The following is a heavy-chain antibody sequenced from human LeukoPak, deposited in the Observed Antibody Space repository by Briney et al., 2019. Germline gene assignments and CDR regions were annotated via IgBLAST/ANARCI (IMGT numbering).Heavy chain of an antibody. Sequence: SVKVSCKASGGTFSSYAISWVRQAPGQGLEWMGGIIPIFGTASYAQKFQGRVTITADESTSTAYMELSSLRSEDTAVYYCASGGYDYVPYPAQWWGQGTLVTVSS. CDR2: IIPIFGTA. J-gene: IGHJ4*02. V-gene: IGHV1-69*13. CDR3: ASGGYDYVPYPAQW. CDR1: GGTFSSYA. D-gene: IGHD3-16*01.